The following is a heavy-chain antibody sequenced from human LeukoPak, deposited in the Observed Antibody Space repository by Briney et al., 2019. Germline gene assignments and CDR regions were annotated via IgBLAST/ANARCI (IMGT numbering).Heavy chain of an antibody. D-gene: IGHD3-3*01. CDR1: GYTFTSYD. CDR2: MNPNSGNT. CDR3: ARGVSLYYDFWSGYHDY. J-gene: IGHJ4*02. V-gene: IGHV1-8*01. Sequence: ASVKVSCKASGYTFTSYDINWVRQATGQGLEWMGWMNPNSGNTGYAQKFQGRVTMTRNTSISTAYMELSSLRSEDTAVYYCARGVSLYYDFWSGYHDYWGQGTLVTVSS.